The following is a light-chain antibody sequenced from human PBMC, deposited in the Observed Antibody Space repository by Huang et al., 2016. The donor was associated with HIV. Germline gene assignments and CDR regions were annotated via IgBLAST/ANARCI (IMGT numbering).Light chain of an antibody. Sequence: DIPMTQSPSSLSASVGDKVTITCRASQTISSCLNWYQHKPGIAPKLLIYVAYSLESGVPSRFSGSGSGTDFTLTISSLQPEDFATYYCQQSCGAPPLTFGGGTKVEI. J-gene: IGKJ4*01. CDR1: QTISSC. V-gene: IGKV1-39*01. CDR2: VAY. CDR3: QQSCGAPPLT.